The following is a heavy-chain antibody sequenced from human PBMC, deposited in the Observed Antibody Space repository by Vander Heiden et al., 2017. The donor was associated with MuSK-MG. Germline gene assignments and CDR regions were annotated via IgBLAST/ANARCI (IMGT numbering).Heavy chain of an antibody. V-gene: IGHV3-21*01. CDR3: AIEDSSSGYRTDAFDI. CDR1: GFNFSTSS. J-gene: IGHJ3*02. CDR2: ISSSSSYI. Sequence: EVQLVESGGGLVKPGGSLRLPCAASGFNFSTSSMNWVRQAPGKGLEWVASISSSSSYISYADSGKGRFTISRDNAKNSLDLQMNSMRAEATAVYYCAIEDSSSGYRTDAFDIWGQGTMVTVSS. D-gene: IGHD6-13*01.